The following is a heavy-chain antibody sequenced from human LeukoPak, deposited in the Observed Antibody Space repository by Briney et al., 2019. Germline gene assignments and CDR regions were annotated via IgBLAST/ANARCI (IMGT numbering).Heavy chain of an antibody. CDR1: GYTFTGYY. J-gene: IGHJ1*01. CDR2: INPNSGGT. CDR3: ARDGYCRGSSCPFQH. D-gene: IGHD2-2*03. V-gene: IGHV1-2*02. Sequence: HRASVKVSCRASGYTFTGYYMHWVRQALGQGLEWMGWINPNSGGTNYAQKFQGRVTMTRDTSISTSYMEVTGLRSDDTAVYFCARDGYCRGSSCPFQHWGQGTMVTVSS.